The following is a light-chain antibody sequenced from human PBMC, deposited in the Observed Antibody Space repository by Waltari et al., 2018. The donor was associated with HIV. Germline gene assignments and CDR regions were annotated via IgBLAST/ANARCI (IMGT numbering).Light chain of an antibody. CDR2: EVT. V-gene: IGLV2-23*02. Sequence: QSALTQPASVSGSPGQSITTPCTGTSSDVGSYNFVSWYQHHPGKAPKLMIYEVTKRPSGVSNRFSGSKSGNTASLTISGLQAEDEADYYCCSYAGSSTFRIFGGGTRLTVL. CDR1: SSDVGSYNF. J-gene: IGLJ2*01. CDR3: CSYAGSSTFRI.